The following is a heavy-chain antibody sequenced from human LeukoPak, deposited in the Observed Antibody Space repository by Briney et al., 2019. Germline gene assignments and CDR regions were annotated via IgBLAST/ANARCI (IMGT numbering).Heavy chain of an antibody. CDR3: ARDPGYSSAWYWFDP. Sequence: QPGGSLRLSCEAFGFTFSDYSMNWVRQAPGKGLEWVSYISSSSSTIYYADSVKGRFTISRDNAKSSLYLQMNSLRAKDTAVYYCARDPGYSSAWYWFDPWGQGTLVSVSS. J-gene: IGHJ5*02. CDR1: GFTFSDYS. D-gene: IGHD6-13*01. V-gene: IGHV3-48*04. CDR2: ISSSSSTI.